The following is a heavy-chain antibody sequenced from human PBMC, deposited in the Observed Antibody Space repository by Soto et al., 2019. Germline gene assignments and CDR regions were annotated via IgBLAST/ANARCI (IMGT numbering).Heavy chain of an antibody. J-gene: IGHJ4*02. CDR2: IIPLFGTT. D-gene: IGHD6-13*01. CDR1: GATFSSYA. V-gene: IGHV1-69*01. Sequence: QVQLVQSGAEVKKPGSSVKVSCKASGATFSSYAISWVRHAPGQGLEWMGGIIPLFGTTNYAQKFQGRVTITADESTSTAYMELSSLSSEATAVYYCASGGSSSWYHPSDYWCQGPLVTVSS. CDR3: ASGGSSSWYHPSDY.